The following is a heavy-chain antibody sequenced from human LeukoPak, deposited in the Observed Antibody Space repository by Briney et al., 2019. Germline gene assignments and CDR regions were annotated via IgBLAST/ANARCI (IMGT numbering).Heavy chain of an antibody. CDR2: ISTSGSYI. Sequence: GGSLRLSCAASGLTFSNYNMNWVRQAPGKGLEWVSSISTSGSYIYYANSMKGRSTISRDNAKNSLYLQMTSRRAEDTALYYCARQNGGAEYGDYGHWGQGILVTVSS. J-gene: IGHJ4*02. D-gene: IGHD4-17*01. V-gene: IGHV3-21*04. CDR1: GLTFSNYN. CDR3: ARQNGGAEYGDYGH.